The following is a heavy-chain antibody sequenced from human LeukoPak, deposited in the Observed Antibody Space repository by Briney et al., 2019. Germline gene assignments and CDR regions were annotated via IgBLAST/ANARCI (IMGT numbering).Heavy chain of an antibody. D-gene: IGHD5-12*01. CDR2: IYYSGST. Sequence: SETLSLTCTVSGGSISSYYWSWIRQPPGKGLEWIGYIYYSGSTNYNPSLKSRVTISVGTSKNQFSLKLSSVTAADTAVYYCARDRYGGYGVEYFDYWGQGTLVTVSS. CDR1: GGSISSYY. CDR3: ARDRYGGYGVEYFDY. J-gene: IGHJ4*02. V-gene: IGHV4-59*01.